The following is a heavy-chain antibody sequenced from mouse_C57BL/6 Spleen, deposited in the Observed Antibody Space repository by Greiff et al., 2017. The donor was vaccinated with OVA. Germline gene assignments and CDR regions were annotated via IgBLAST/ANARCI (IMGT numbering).Heavy chain of an antibody. D-gene: IGHD2-5*01. J-gene: IGHJ1*03. Sequence: EVQLQESGGGLVQPGGSMKLSCVASGFTFSNYWMNWVRQSPEKGLEWVAQIRLKSDNYATHYAESVKGRFTISRDDSKSSVYLQMNNLSAEDTGIYYCTAYYSNYWYFDVWGTGTTVTVSS. CDR3: TAYYSNYWYFDV. CDR1: GFTFSNYW. V-gene: IGHV6-3*01. CDR2: IRLKSDNYAT.